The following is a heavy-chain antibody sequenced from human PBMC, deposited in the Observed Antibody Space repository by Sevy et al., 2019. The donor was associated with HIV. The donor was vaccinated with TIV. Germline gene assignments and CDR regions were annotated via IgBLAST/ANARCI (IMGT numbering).Heavy chain of an antibody. J-gene: IGHJ4*02. D-gene: IGHD6-19*01. CDR3: ARERIAVAGMGYYFDF. CDR1: GFSFSGYG. Sequence: LSLTCAASGFSFSGYGMHWVRQAPGKGLEWVAVIWYDGTNKEYKDSVKGRYTISRDNSKNTLYLQMNSLRAEDTAVYYCARERIAVAGMGYYFDFWGQGTLVTVSS. V-gene: IGHV3-33*01. CDR2: IWYDGTNK.